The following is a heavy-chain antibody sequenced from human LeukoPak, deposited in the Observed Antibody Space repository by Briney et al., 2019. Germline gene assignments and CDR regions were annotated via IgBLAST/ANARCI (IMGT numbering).Heavy chain of an antibody. CDR1: GGSFSGYY. CDR2: INHSGST. J-gene: IGHJ4*02. Sequence: PSETLSLTCAVYGGSFSGYYWSWIRQPPGKGLEWIGEINHSGSTNYNPSLKSRVTISVDTSKNQFSLKLSSVTAADTAVYYCARDRKGVTTNWGQGTLVTVSS. V-gene: IGHV4-34*01. CDR3: ARDRKGVTTN. D-gene: IGHD4-11*01.